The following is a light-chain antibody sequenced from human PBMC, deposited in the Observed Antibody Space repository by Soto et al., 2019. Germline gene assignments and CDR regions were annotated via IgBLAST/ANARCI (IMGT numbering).Light chain of an antibody. CDR3: SSYTSISTYV. J-gene: IGLJ1*01. CDR2: EVS. V-gene: IGLV2-14*01. Sequence: QPVLTQPASVSGSPGQSVTISCTGTTSDVGGYISVSWYQQHPGKAPKLMIYEVSNRPSGVSNRFSGSKSGDTASLTISGLQAEDEADYYCSSYTSISTYVFGTGTKLTVL. CDR1: TSDVGGYIS.